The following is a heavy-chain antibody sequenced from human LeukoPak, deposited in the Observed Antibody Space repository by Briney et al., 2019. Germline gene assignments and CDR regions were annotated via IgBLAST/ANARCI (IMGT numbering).Heavy chain of an antibody. Sequence: SETLSLTRTVSGGSISSGGYYWSWIRQHPGKGLEWIGYIYYSGSTNYNPSLKSRVTISVDTSKSQFSLKLSSVTAADTAVYYCARDNRPFSAFDIWGQGTMVTVSS. CDR1: GGSISSGGYY. CDR3: ARDNRPFSAFDI. CDR2: IYYSGST. V-gene: IGHV4-61*08. J-gene: IGHJ3*02.